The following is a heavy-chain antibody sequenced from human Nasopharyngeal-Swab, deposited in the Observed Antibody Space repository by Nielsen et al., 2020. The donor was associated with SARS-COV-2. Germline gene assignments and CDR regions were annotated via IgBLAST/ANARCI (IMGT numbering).Heavy chain of an antibody. CDR2: ISSSSSYI. CDR3: ASPRGYYDSSGAFDY. CDR1: GFTLSSYS. V-gene: IGHV3-21*01. D-gene: IGHD3-22*01. Sequence: GESLKISCAASGFTLSSYSMNWVRQAPGKGLEWVSSISSSSSYIYYADSVKGRFTISRDNAKNSLYLQMNSLRAEDTAVYYCASPRGYYDSSGAFDYWGQGTLVTVSS. J-gene: IGHJ4*02.